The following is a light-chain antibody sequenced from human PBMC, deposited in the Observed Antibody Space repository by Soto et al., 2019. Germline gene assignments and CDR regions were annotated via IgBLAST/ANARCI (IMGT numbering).Light chain of an antibody. J-gene: IGKJ5*01. Sequence: DIQMTQSPSSLSASVGDIVTITCRASQGISSNLAWFQQKPGKVPKLLIYATFTLQSGVPSRFSGSGSGTDFTLTISSLQPEDVATYYCQKYNSVPITFGQGTRLEIK. CDR3: QKYNSVPIT. V-gene: IGKV1-27*01. CDR1: QGISSN. CDR2: ATF.